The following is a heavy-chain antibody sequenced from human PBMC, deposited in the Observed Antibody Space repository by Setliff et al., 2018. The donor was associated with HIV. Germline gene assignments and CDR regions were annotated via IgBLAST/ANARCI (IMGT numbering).Heavy chain of an antibody. CDR2: ISSSSSNI. J-gene: IGHJ6*03. D-gene: IGHD5-18*01. CDR1: GFTFSSYT. V-gene: IGHV3-21*01. CDR3: ARDSEDTAWDYYYYMDV. Sequence: PGESLKISCAASGFTFSSYTMNWVRQAPGKGLEWVSSISSSSSNIYYADSVKGRFTISRDNAKNSLYLQMNSLRAEDTAVYYCARDSEDTAWDYYYYMDVWGKGTTVTVSS.